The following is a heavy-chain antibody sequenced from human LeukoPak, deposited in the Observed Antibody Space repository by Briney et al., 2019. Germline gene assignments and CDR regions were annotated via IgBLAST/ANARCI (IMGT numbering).Heavy chain of an antibody. D-gene: IGHD2-2*01. Sequence: PSETLSLTCTVSGGSISSSSYYWGWIRQPPGKGLEWIGSIYYSGSTYYNPSLKSRVTISVDTSKNQFSLKLSSVTAADTAVYYCARLHMGYCSSTSCFAFDYWGQGTLVTVSS. J-gene: IGHJ4*02. CDR3: ARLHMGYCSSTSCFAFDY. CDR2: IYYSGST. CDR1: GGSISSSSYY. V-gene: IGHV4-39*01.